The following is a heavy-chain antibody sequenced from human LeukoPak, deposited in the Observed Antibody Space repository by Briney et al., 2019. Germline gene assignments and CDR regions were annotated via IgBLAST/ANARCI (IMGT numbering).Heavy chain of an antibody. D-gene: IGHD3-16*02. CDR2: ISIGSTYT. CDR3: VGSDTIGYTPREWDYWFFDL. CDR1: GFTFSRYS. J-gene: IGHJ2*01. V-gene: IGHV3-21*01. Sequence: GVSLRLSCAASGFTFSRYSMNWVRQAPGKGLEWVSSISIGSTYTYYADSVKVGFTISRDNATNSLYLQMNSLRAEDTAVYYCVGSDTIGYTPREWDYWFFDLWGRGNLVTVSS.